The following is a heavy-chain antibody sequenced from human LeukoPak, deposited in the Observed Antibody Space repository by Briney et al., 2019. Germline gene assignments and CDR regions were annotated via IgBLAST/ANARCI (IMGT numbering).Heavy chain of an antibody. Sequence: GGSLRLSCAVSGFSFSAYDMNWVRQAPGKGLEWVSGINGGGGYTYYADSVKGRFTISRDNSKNTLYLQMNSLRAEDTALYFCARRFTYYFDYWGQGTLVTVSS. CDR2: INGGGGYT. CDR1: GFSFSAYD. D-gene: IGHD3-10*01. V-gene: IGHV3-23*01. J-gene: IGHJ4*02. CDR3: ARRFTYYFDY.